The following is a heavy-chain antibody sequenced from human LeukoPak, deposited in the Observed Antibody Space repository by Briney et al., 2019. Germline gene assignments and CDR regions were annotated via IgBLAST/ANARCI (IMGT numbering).Heavy chain of an antibody. CDR2: IYYSGST. Sequence: SETLSLTCTVSGGSISSYYWSWIRQPPGKGLEWIGYIYYSGSTNYNPSPKSRVTISVDTSKNQFSLKLSSVTAADTAVYYCARKAPSTVTPDNWFDPWGQGTLVTVSS. V-gene: IGHV4-59*01. D-gene: IGHD4-11*01. J-gene: IGHJ5*02. CDR3: ARKAPSTVTPDNWFDP. CDR1: GGSISSYY.